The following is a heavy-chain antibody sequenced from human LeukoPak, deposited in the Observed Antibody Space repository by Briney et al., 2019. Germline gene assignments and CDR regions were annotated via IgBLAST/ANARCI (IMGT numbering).Heavy chain of an antibody. J-gene: IGHJ4*02. CDR2: IYYTGRI. V-gene: IGHV4-59*08. Sequence: PSETLSLTCTVSGGSIGGYYWSWIRQPPGKGLEWIGYIYYTGRINYNPSLESRVTISVDTSKNQFSLNLSSVTAADTAVYYCARHECFDRSGYYPLGHWGQGTLVTVSS. CDR3: ARHECFDRSGYYPLGH. CDR1: GGSIGGYY. D-gene: IGHD3-22*01.